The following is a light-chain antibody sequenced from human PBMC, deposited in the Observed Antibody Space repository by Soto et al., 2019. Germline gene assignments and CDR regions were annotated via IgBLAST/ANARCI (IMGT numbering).Light chain of an antibody. CDR1: SGHSNYA. J-gene: IGLJ2*01. V-gene: IGLV4-69*01. CDR2: LNNDGSH. CDR3: QTCDTGISVV. Sequence: QSVLTQSPSASASLGASVKLTCTLSSGHSNYAIAWHQQQPEKGPRYLMKLNNDGSHSKGDGIPDRFSGSSSGAERYLTISSLQSEDESDYYCQTCDTGISVVFGGGTKLTVL.